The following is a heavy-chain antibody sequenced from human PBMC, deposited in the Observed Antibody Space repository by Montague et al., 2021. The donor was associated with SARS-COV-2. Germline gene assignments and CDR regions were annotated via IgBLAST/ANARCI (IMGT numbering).Heavy chain of an antibody. CDR3: AGKVLTVPADY. V-gene: IGHV4-4*02. J-gene: IGHJ4*02. CDR1: GVSITSTNW. CDR2: ISYGGIA. Sequence: SDTLSLTRAVSGVSITSTNWWSLVRQPPGKGLGWIGEISYGGIATYNPSLKSRATISMDRSRNLFSLKLSSVTAADTAIYYCAGKVLTVPADYWGQGTLVTVS. D-gene: IGHD4-11*01.